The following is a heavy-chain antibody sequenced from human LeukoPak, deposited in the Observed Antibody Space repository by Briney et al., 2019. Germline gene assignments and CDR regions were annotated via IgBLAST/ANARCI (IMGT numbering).Heavy chain of an antibody. D-gene: IGHD2-21*02. CDR1: GGSISSSSYY. V-gene: IGHV4-39*07. J-gene: IGHJ6*03. CDR3: ARGGVVTAIGGYYYMDV. CDR2: IYYSGNT. Sequence: SETLSLTCTVSGGSISSSSYYWGWIRQPPGKGLEWIGSIYYSGNTYSNPSLDSRVTISLDTSKNQFSLKLSSVTAADTAVYYCARGGVVTAIGGYYYMDVWGKGTTVTVSS.